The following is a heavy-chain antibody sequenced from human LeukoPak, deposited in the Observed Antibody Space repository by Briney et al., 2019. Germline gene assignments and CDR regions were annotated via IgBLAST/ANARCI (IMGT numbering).Heavy chain of an antibody. D-gene: IGHD6-19*01. CDR2: INHSGST. J-gene: IGHJ4*02. CDR3: ARSRIRVYSSGSGGAFDY. CDR1: GGSFSGYY. Sequence: PSETLSLTCAVYGGSFSGYYWSWIRQPPGKGLEWIGEINHSGSTNYNPSLKSRVTISVDTSKNQFSLKLSSVTAADTAVYYCARSRIRVYSSGSGGAFDYWGQGTLVTVSS. V-gene: IGHV4-34*01.